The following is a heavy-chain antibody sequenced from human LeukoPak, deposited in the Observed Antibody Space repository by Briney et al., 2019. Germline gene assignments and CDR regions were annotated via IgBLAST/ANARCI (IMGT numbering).Heavy chain of an antibody. J-gene: IGHJ4*02. V-gene: IGHV3-30*02. CDR2: IRYDGSNK. D-gene: IGHD3-16*01. Sequence: GGSLRLSCAASGFTFSSYGMHWVRQAPGKGLEWVAFIRYDGSNKYYADSVKGRFTISRDNSKSTLYLQMNSLRAEDTAVYYCAKDLGFLATRSVDYWGQGTLVTVSS. CDR3: AKDLGFLATRSVDY. CDR1: GFTFSSYG.